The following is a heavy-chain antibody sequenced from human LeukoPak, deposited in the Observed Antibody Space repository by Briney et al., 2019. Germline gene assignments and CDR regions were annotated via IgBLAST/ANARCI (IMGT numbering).Heavy chain of an antibody. CDR3: AKDTADRGYSYGYYYYYYMDV. J-gene: IGHJ6*03. CDR1: GFTFDDYA. D-gene: IGHD5-18*01. V-gene: IGHV3-43D*03. Sequence: GGSMRLSCAASGFTFDDYAMHWVRQAPGKGLEWVSLISWDGGSTYYADSVKGRFTISRDNSKNSLYLQMNSLRAEDTALYYCAKDTADRGYSYGYYYYYYMDVWGKGTTVTVSS. CDR2: ISWDGGST.